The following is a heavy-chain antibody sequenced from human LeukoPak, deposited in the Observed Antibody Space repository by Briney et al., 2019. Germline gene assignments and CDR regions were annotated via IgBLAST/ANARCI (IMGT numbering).Heavy chain of an antibody. D-gene: IGHD3-10*01. CDR3: ARDLWFGELN. Sequence: PGGSLRLSCAASGFTFSTSWMDWVRQAPGKGLEWVAKIKEDGSQKYYVDSVKGRFTISKDNAKNSLYLQMNSLRAEDTAVYYCARDLWFGELNWGQGTLVTVSS. CDR1: GFTFSTSW. V-gene: IGHV3-7*05. J-gene: IGHJ4*02. CDR2: IKEDGSQK.